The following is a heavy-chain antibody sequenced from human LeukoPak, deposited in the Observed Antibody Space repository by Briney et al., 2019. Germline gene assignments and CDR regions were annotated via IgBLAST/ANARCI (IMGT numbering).Heavy chain of an antibody. CDR3: ARSEVDIVATVCFDY. V-gene: IGHV3-23*01. J-gene: IGHJ4*02. CDR2: ISGSGGST. Sequence: GGSLRLSCAASGFTFSSYAMSWVRQAPGKGLEWVSAISGSGGSTYYADSVKGRFTISRDNSKNTLYPQMNSLRAEDTAVYYCARSEVDIVATVCFDYWGQGTLVTVSS. CDR1: GFTFSSYA. D-gene: IGHD5-12*01.